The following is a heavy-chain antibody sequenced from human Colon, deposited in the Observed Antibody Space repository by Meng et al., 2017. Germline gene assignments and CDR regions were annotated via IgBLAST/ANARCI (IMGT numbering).Heavy chain of an antibody. CDR1: GFTVSSNY. CDR3: ARSLVGASDY. V-gene: IGHV3-53*01. J-gene: IGHJ4*02. D-gene: IGHD3-16*01. CDR2: IYSGGST. Sequence: GGSLRLSCAASGFTVSSNYMSWVRQAPGKGLEWVSVIYSGGSTYYADSVKGRFTISRDNSKNTLYLQMNSLRAEDTAVHYCARSLVGASDYWGQGTLVTVSS.